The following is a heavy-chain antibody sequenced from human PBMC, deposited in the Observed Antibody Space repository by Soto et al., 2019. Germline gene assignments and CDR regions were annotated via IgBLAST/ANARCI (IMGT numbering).Heavy chain of an antibody. J-gene: IGHJ4*02. V-gene: IGHV3-48*03. CDR1: RFTFSTYE. Sequence: GSLRLSCAASRFTFSTYEMHWVRQAPGKGLEWVSCISSSGSSVYYADSVKGRLTISRDNSRNSLYLQMNSLRDEDTALYYCVRYCSSTLCNGVATRTFDYWGQGALVTVSS. D-gene: IGHD5-12*01. CDR3: VRYCSSTLCNGVATRTFDY. CDR2: ISSSGSSV.